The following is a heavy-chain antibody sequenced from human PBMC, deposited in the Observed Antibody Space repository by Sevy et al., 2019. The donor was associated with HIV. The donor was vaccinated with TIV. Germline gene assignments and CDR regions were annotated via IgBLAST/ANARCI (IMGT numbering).Heavy chain of an antibody. V-gene: IGHV4-4*07. CDR2: IYTSGST. J-gene: IGHJ4*02. D-gene: IGHD3-22*01. Sequence: SETLSLTCTVSGGSISSYYWSWIRQPAGKGLEWIGRIYTSGSTNYNPSLKSRVTMSVDTSKNQFSLKLSSVTAADTAVYYCARAYYDSSGYSENPPYFDYWGQGTLVTVSS. CDR1: GGSISSYY. CDR3: ARAYYDSSGYSENPPYFDY.